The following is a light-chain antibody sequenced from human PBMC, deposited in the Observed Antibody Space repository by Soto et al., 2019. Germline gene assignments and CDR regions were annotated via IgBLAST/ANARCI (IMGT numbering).Light chain of an antibody. V-gene: IGLV2-14*01. CDR3: SSYTSSSTVV. CDR2: EVS. J-gene: IGLJ2*01. CDR1: RSDVGGYNY. Sequence: QSALTQPASVSGSPGQSITISCTGTRSDVGGYNYVSWYQQHPGKAPKLMIYEVSNRPSGVSNRFSGSKSGNTASLTISGLQAEDEADYYCSSYTSSSTVVFGGGTKLPVL.